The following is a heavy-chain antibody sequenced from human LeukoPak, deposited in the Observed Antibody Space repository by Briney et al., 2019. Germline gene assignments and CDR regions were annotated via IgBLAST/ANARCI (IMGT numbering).Heavy chain of an antibody. D-gene: IGHD5-18*01. Sequence: PVKVSCKASGYTFTSYYMHWVRQAPGQGLEWMGGIIPIFGTANYAQKFQGRVTITADESTSTAYMELSSLRSEDTAVYYCARPTPRGYSYGYIYYGMDVWGQGTTVTVSS. J-gene: IGHJ6*02. CDR3: ARPTPRGYSYGYIYYGMDV. V-gene: IGHV1-69*13. CDR2: IIPIFGTA. CDR1: GYTFTSYY.